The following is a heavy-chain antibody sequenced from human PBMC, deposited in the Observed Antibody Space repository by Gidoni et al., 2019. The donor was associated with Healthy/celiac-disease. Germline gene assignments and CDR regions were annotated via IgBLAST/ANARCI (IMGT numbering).Heavy chain of an antibody. CDR2: IIPILGIA. D-gene: IGHD2-21*02. Sequence: QVQLVQSGAEVKKPGSSVKVSCKASGGTFSSYAISWVRQAPGQGLEWMGRIIPILGIANYAQKFQGRVTITADKSTSTAYMELSSLRSEDTAVYYCASRDPIVVVTAIPGGILAFDIWGQGTMVTVSS. J-gene: IGHJ3*02. CDR3: ASRDPIVVVTAIPGGILAFDI. CDR1: GGTFSSYA. V-gene: IGHV1-69*04.